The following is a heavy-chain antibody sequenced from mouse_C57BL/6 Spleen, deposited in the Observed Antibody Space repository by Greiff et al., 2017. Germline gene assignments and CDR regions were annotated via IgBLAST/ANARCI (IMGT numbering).Heavy chain of an antibody. CDR2: IYPGDGDT. CDR3: ASRPYYSNYSWFTD. V-gene: IGHV1-82*01. Sequence: VQLQQSGPELVKPGASVKISCKASGYAFSSSWMNWVKQRPGKGLEWIGRIYPGDGDTNYNGKFKGKATLTADKSSSTAYMQLSSLTSEDSAVYFCASRPYYSNYSWFTDRGQGTLVTVSA. J-gene: IGHJ3*01. CDR1: GYAFSSSW. D-gene: IGHD2-5*01.